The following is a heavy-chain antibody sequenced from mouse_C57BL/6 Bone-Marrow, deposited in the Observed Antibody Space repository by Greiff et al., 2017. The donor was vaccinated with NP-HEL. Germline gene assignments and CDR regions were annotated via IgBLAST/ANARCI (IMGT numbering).Heavy chain of an antibody. CDR3: TTYYYGYDGAMDY. CDR2: IDPENGDT. V-gene: IGHV14-4*01. CDR1: GFNIKDDY. J-gene: IGHJ4*01. D-gene: IGHD2-2*01. Sequence: EVQGVESGAELVRPGASVKLSCTASGFNIKDDYMHWVKQRPEQGLEWIGWIDPENGDTEYASKFQGKATITADTSSNTAYLQLSSLTSEDTAVYYCTTYYYGYDGAMDYWGQGTSVTVSS.